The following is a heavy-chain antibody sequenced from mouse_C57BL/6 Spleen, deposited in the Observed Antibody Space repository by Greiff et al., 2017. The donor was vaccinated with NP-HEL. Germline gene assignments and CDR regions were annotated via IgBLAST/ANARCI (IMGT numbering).Heavy chain of an antibody. Sequence: EVMLVESGGGLVKPGGSLKLSCAASGFTFSDYGMHWVRQAPEKGLEWVAYISSGSSTIYYADTVKGRFTISRDNAKNTLFLQMTSLRSEDTAMYYCARETLLRYPFDYWGQGTTLTVSS. D-gene: IGHD1-1*01. CDR3: ARETLLRYPFDY. CDR2: ISSGSSTI. J-gene: IGHJ2*01. CDR1: GFTFSDYG. V-gene: IGHV5-17*01.